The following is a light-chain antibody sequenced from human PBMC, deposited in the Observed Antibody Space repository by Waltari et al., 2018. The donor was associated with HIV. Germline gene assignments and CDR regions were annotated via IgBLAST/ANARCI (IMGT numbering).Light chain of an antibody. V-gene: IGKV4-1*01. CDR2: WAS. CDR1: RSVLFSSNNKNY. Sequence: DIVMTQSPDSLAVSLGERATINCKSSRSVLFSSNNKNYLAWYQQKPGQPPKLLFYWASTRESGVPDRFSGSGSGTDFTLTISSLQAEDVAVYYCQQYYSSPLTFGGGTKVGIK. J-gene: IGKJ4*01. CDR3: QQYYSSPLT.